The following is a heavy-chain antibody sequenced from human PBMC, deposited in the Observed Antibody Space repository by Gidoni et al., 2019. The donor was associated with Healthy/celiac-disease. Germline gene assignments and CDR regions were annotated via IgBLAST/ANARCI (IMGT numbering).Heavy chain of an antibody. V-gene: IGHV4-59*01. CDR1: GGSISSYY. CDR3: ARDMVPWAFDI. D-gene: IGHD2-8*01. Sequence: QVQLQESGPGLVKPSETLSLTCTVSGGSISSYYWSWIRQPPGKGLEWIGYIYYSGSTNYNPSLKSRVTISVDTSKNQFSLKLSSVTAADTAVYYCARDMVPWAFDIWGQGTMVTVSS. J-gene: IGHJ3*02. CDR2: IYYSGST.